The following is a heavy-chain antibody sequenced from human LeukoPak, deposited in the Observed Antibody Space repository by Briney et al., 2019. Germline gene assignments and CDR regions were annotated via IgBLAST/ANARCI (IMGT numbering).Heavy chain of an antibody. J-gene: IGHJ4*02. CDR3: ARVHSSGWSRIFDS. V-gene: IGHV4-59*02. D-gene: IGHD6-19*01. CDR2: MYYRDSS. Sequence: PSETLSLTCTVSGASVSSGYWSWIWQPPGKGLELIGYMYYRDSSNYNPSLKSRVTISIDTSKNQFSLKLSSVTAADTAVYYCARVHSSGWSRIFDSWGQGTLVTVSS. CDR1: GASVSSGY.